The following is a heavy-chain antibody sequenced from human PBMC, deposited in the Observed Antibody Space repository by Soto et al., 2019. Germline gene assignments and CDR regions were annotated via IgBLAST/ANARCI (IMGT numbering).Heavy chain of an antibody. V-gene: IGHV1-3*01. CDR2: INAGNGNT. CDR1: GYTFTSYA. Sequence: ASVKVSCKASGYTFTSYAMHWVRQAPGQRLEWMGWINAGNGNTKYSQKFQGRVTITRDTSAGTAYMELSSLRSEDTAVYYCARTVGYYYGMEVWGQGTTVTVSS. J-gene: IGHJ6*02. CDR3: ARTVGYYYGMEV. D-gene: IGHD4-17*01.